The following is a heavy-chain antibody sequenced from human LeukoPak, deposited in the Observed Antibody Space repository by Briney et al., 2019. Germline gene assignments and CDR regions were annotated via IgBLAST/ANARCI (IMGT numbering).Heavy chain of an antibody. V-gene: IGHV3-23*01. Sequence: GSLRLSCAASGFTFSSYAMSWVRQAPGKGLEWVSAISGSGGSTYYADSVKGRFTISRDNSKNTLYLQMNSLRAEDTAVYYCAKDLIVVVVAATRLDWFDPWGQGTLVTVSS. CDR2: ISGSGGST. CDR3: AKDLIVVVVAATRLDWFDP. CDR1: GFTFSSYA. J-gene: IGHJ5*02. D-gene: IGHD2-15*01.